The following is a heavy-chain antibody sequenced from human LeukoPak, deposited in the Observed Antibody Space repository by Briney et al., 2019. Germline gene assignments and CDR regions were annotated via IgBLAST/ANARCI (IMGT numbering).Heavy chain of an antibody. V-gene: IGHV3-48*02. Sequence: PGGSLRLSCAASGFTFSSYSMNWVRQAPGKGLEWVSYISSSSSTIYYADSVKGRFTISRDNAKSSLYLQMNSLRDEDTAVYYCARDRLHTAIPFFRKKENWFDPWGQGTLVTVSS. D-gene: IGHD5-18*01. J-gene: IGHJ5*02. CDR2: ISSSSSTI. CDR3: ARDRLHTAIPFFRKKENWFDP. CDR1: GFTFSSYS.